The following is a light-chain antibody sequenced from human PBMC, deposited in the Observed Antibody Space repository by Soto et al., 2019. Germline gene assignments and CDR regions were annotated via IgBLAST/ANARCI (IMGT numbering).Light chain of an antibody. Sequence: QSALTQPASVSGSPGQSITISCTGTSSDVGGYNFVSWYQHHPGKAPKLIIYEVSNRPSGVSNRFSASKSGNTASLTISGLQDEDEADYYCSSYTNSSTLVGFGGGTKLTDL. CDR1: SSDVGGYNF. J-gene: IGLJ2*01. V-gene: IGLV2-14*01. CDR2: EVS. CDR3: SSYTNSSTLVG.